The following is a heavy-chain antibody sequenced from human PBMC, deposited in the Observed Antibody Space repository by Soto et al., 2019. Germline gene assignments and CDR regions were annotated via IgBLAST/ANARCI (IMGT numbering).Heavy chain of an antibody. CDR1: GGCVSSGNYY. Sequence: SETLSLTCTVSGGCVSSGNYYWSWIRQPPGKGLEWIGFIYYTGSTSYNPSLKSRVTISIDTSKNQFSLKLSSVTAADTAVYYCARDHYVYDILTGYGYYYGMDVWGQGTTVTVSS. J-gene: IGHJ6*02. CDR3: ARDHYVYDILTGYGYYYGMDV. CDR2: IYYTGST. V-gene: IGHV4-61*01. D-gene: IGHD3-9*01.